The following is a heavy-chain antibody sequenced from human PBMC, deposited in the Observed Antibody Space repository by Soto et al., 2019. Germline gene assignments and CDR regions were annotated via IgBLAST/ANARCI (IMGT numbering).Heavy chain of an antibody. Sequence: QVKLVQSGAEVKKPGASVNVSCKASGYTFTTYGIPWVRQAPGQRLEWMGWIGTCNGYTNYAQKVQGRVTITRDTATSTAYMELRSLSSDDTAVYYCVNDRALSGSLPGYWGQGSLVTVSS. CDR1: GYTFTTYG. J-gene: IGHJ4*02. V-gene: IGHV1-18*01. CDR2: IGTCNGYT. CDR3: VNDRALSGSLPGY. D-gene: IGHD1-26*01.